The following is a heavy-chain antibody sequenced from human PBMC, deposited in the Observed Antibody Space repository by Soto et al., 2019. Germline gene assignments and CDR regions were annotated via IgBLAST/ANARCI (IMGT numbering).Heavy chain of an antibody. CDR2: IFYSGST. J-gene: IGHJ4*02. Sequence: SETLSLTCKVSGDSIRHYYWSWIRQPPGKRLEYIGYIFYSGSTNYNPSLRSRVVISVDTSRNQFALKLRSVTAADTATYYCARLKRGYSYGSVIDFWGRGTLVTASS. CDR3: ARLKRGYSYGSVIDF. CDR1: GDSIRHYY. V-gene: IGHV4-59*01. D-gene: IGHD5-18*01.